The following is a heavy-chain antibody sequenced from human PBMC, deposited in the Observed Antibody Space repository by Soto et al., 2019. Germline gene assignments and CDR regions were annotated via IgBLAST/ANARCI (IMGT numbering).Heavy chain of an antibody. D-gene: IGHD4-17*01. CDR3: ARDLPTTVTTWEFYFHYGMDV. V-gene: IGHV3-21*01. Sequence: GGSLRLSCAASGFTFSSYSMNWVRQAPGKGLEWVSSISSSSSYIYYADSVKGRFTISRDNAKNSLYLQMNSLRAEDTAVYYCARDLPTTVTTWEFYFHYGMDVWGQGTTVTVSS. J-gene: IGHJ6*02. CDR2: ISSSSSYI. CDR1: GFTFSSYS.